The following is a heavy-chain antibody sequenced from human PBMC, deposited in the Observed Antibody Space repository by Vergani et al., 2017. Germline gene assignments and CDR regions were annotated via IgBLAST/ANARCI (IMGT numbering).Heavy chain of an antibody. CDR2: ISYDGSNK. J-gene: IGHJ5*02. CDR1: GFTFSSYA. D-gene: IGHD1-7*01. V-gene: IGHV3-30-3*02. Sequence: QVQLVESGGGVVQPGRSLRLSCAASGFTFSSYAMHWVRQAPGKGLEWVAVISYDGSNKYYADSVKGRFTISRDNSKNTLYLQMNSLRAEDTAVYYCAKSTGTTFSEYNWFDPWGQGTLVTVSS. CDR3: AKSTGTTFSEYNWFDP.